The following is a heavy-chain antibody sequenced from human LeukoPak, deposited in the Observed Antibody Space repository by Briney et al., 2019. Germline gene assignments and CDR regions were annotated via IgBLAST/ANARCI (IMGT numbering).Heavy chain of an antibody. CDR3: ARNDCHGGTCYWNRGYFDY. CDR1: GGSINSGSYY. J-gene: IGHJ4*02. Sequence: SDTLSLTYTVSGGSINSGSYYWSWIRPPAGKGLEWVGRIYTCGSTHYKPSLKSRVTISIDTSKNQFSLKLTSVTAADTAVYYCARNDCHGGTCYWNRGYFDYWGQGTLVTVSS. CDR2: IYTCGST. V-gene: IGHV4-61*02. D-gene: IGHD2-15*01.